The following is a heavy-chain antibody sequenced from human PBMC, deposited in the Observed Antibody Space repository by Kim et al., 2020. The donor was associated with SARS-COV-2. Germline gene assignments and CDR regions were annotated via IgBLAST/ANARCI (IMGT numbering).Heavy chain of an antibody. J-gene: IGHJ6*02. CDR2: ISYGGGHS. CDR1: GFTFRSYH. D-gene: IGHD2-15*01. V-gene: IGHV3-21*06. CDR3: ARDQDRGGDV. Sequence: GGSLRLSCAASGFTFRSYHMNWVRQAPGKGLEWVSSISYGGGHSYYADSVKGRFFISRDNANNIVYLEMSGLRADDTAVYYCARDQDRGGDVWGQGTTV.